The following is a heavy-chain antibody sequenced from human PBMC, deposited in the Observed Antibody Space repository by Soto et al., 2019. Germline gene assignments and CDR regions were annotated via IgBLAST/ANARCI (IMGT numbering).Heavy chain of an antibody. CDR1: GYTFTSYG. J-gene: IGHJ3*02. CDR3: ARDRGITIFGVVIITAFDI. Sequence: ASVKVSCKASGYTFTSYGIIWVRQAPGQGLEWMGWISAYNGNTNYAQKLQGRVTMTTDTSTSTAYMELRSLRSDDTAVYYCARDRGITIFGVVIITAFDIWGQGTMVTVSS. V-gene: IGHV1-18*01. D-gene: IGHD3-3*01. CDR2: ISAYNGNT.